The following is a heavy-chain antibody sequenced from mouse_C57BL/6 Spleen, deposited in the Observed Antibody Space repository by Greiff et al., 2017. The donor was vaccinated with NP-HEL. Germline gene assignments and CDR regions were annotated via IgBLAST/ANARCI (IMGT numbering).Heavy chain of an antibody. CDR3: AKAFYDSYAMDY. Sequence: VRLQQPGAELVKPGASVKLSCKASGYTFTSYWMHWVKQRPGQGLEWIGMIHPNSGSTNYNEKFKSKATLTVDKSSSTAYMQLSSLTSEDSAVYYCAKAFYDSYAMDYWGQGTSVTVSS. J-gene: IGHJ4*01. V-gene: IGHV1-64*01. CDR2: IHPNSGST. D-gene: IGHD2-3*01. CDR1: GYTFTSYW.